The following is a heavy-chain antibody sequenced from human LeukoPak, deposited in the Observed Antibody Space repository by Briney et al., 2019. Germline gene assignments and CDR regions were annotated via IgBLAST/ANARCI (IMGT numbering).Heavy chain of an antibody. CDR2: IYYSGST. CDR3: ATGYGYYMDV. D-gene: IGHD5-12*01. J-gene: IGHJ6*03. Sequence: SETLSLTCTVSGGSISSHYWSWIRQPPGKGLEWIGYIYYSGSTNYNPSLKSRVTISVDTSKNQFSLKLSSMTAADTAVYYCATGYGYYMDVWGKGTTVTVSS. CDR1: GGSISSHY. V-gene: IGHV4-59*11.